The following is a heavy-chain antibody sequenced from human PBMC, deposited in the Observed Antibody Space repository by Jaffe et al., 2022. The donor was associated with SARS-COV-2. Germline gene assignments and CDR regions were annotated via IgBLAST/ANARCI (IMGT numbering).Heavy chain of an antibody. J-gene: IGHJ5*02. V-gene: IGHV4-61*01. D-gene: IGHD3-16*01. CDR1: GGSVSSGSYY. CDR3: ARTAPIMITNWFDP. Sequence: QVQLQESGPGLVKPSETLSLTCTVSGGSVSSGSYYWSWIRQPPGKGLEWIGYIYYSGSTNYSPSLKSRVTISVDTSKNQFSLKLSSVTAADTAVYYCARTAPIMITNWFDPWGQGTLVTVSS. CDR2: IYYSGST.